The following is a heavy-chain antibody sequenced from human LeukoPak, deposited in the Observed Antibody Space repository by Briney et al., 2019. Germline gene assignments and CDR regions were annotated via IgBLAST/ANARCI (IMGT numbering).Heavy chain of an antibody. CDR2: IFYSGGT. V-gene: IGHV4-39*07. CDR3: ARGADYDILTGYPPDY. D-gene: IGHD3-9*01. CDR1: GGSINTPNYY. Sequence: SETLSLTCTVSGGSINTPNYYWGWIRQTPGKGLEWIGNIFYSGGTYYSPSLKSRVTISVDTSKNQFSLKLSSVTAADTAVYYCARGADYDILTGYPPDYWGQGTLVTVSS. J-gene: IGHJ4*02.